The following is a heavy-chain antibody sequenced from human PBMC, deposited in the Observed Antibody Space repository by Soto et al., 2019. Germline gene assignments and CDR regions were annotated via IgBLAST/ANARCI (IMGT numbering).Heavy chain of an antibody. V-gene: IGHV4-34*01. CDR3: ARARSSSWYTSRGFDP. Sequence: SSETLSLTCAVYGGSFSGYYWSWIRQPPGKRLEWIGEINHSGSTNYNPSLKSRVTISVDTSKNQFSLKLSSVTAADTAVYYCARARSSSWYTSRGFDPWGQGTLVTVSS. J-gene: IGHJ5*02. D-gene: IGHD6-13*01. CDR2: INHSGST. CDR1: GGSFSGYY.